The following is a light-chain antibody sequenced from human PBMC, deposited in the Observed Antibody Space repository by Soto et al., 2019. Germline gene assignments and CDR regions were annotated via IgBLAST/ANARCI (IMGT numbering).Light chain of an antibody. CDR3: QQYGSSPRT. V-gene: IGKV3-20*01. CDR2: GAS. CDR1: QSVSSSY. Sequence: PGERAALSCRASQSVSSSYLAWYQQKPGQAPRLLIYGASNRATGIADRFSGSGSGTDFTLTISRLEPEDFAVYYCQQYGSSPRTFGQGTKVDIK. J-gene: IGKJ1*01.